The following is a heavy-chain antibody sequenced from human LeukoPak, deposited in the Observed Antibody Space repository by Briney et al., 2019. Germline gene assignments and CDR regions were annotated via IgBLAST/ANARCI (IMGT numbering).Heavy chain of an antibody. V-gene: IGHV3-23*01. CDR2: ISSSGGST. CDR1: GFTFSTYG. D-gene: IGHD3-10*02. CDR3: AELGITMIGGV. J-gene: IGHJ6*04. Sequence: PGGSLRLSCAASGFTFSTYGMSWVRQAPGKGLEWVSGISSSGGSTSYADSVKGRFTVSRDNSNNTVYLQMNSLRAEDTAVYYCAELGITMIGGVWGKGTTVTISS.